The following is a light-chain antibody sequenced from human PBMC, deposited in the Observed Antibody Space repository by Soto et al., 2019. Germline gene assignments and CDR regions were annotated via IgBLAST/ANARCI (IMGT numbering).Light chain of an antibody. Sequence: QSLLTQPPSVSGAPGQRVTISCTGSSSNIGAGYDVHWYQQLPGTAPKLLIYGNSNRPSGVPDRFSGSKSGTSASLAITGLQAEDGADYYCQSYDSSLSGYVFGTG. J-gene: IGLJ1*01. CDR2: GNS. CDR3: QSYDSSLSGYV. V-gene: IGLV1-40*01. CDR1: SSNIGAGYD.